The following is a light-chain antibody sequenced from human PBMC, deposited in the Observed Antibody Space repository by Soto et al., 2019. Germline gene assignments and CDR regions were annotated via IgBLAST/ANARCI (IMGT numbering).Light chain of an antibody. CDR2: EVT. CDR3: SSFTATKTVV. Sequence: QSALTQPASVSGSPGQSITISCIGTSSDVGSYNLVSWYQQHPGKAPKVLIYEVTNRPSGVSNRFSASKSGNTASLTISGLQAEDEADYYCSSFTATKTVVFGGGTKLTVL. V-gene: IGLV2-14*02. J-gene: IGLJ2*01. CDR1: SSDVGSYNL.